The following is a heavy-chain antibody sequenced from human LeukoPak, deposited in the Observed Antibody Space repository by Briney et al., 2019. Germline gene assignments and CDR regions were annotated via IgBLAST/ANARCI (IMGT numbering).Heavy chain of an antibody. CDR3: AMTRYSSSSAFDP. Sequence: SETLSLTCTVSGGSISSSNYYWGWIRQPPGKGLEWIGTIYYSGDSYYNPSLKSRVTISVDTSKNQFSLKLSSVTAADTAVYYCAMTRYSSSSAFDPWGQGTLVTVSS. D-gene: IGHD6-6*01. V-gene: IGHV4-39*07. J-gene: IGHJ5*02. CDR1: GGSISSSNYY. CDR2: IYYSGDS.